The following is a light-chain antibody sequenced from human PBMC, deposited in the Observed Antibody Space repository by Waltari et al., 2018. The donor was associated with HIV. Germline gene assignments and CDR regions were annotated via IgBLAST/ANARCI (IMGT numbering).Light chain of an antibody. CDR2: DND. CDR1: SSNIGNDY. Sequence: QSVLTPPPSVSAAPGQKVTISCSGSSSNIGNDYVSWYQHLPGEAPKHLIYDNDKRPSGIPDRFSGSKSGTSATLGITGRQTGDEADYYCGTWDTSLSGGVFGGGTKLTVL. V-gene: IGLV1-51*01. J-gene: IGLJ3*02. CDR3: GTWDTSLSGGV.